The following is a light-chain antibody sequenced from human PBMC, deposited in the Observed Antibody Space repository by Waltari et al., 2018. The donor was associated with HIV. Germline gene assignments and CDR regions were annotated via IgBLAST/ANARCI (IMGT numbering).Light chain of an antibody. CDR1: AFPSRY. J-gene: IGLJ2*01. CDR3: QTTDTNGVVV. V-gene: IGLV3-25*03. Sequence: SSALTQTPSVSVSPGQTATTTCHGEAFPSRYAHWYHQRAGQAPFLVIYQDHKRPSGIPDRFSGSSSGTVLTLTISGVQTEDEGDYYCQTTDTNGVVVFGGGTKVTVL. CDR2: QDH.